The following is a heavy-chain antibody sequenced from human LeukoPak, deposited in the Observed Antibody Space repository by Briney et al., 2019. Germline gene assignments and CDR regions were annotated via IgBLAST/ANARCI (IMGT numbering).Heavy chain of an antibody. CDR3: AELGITMIGGV. V-gene: IGHV3-74*01. CDR1: GFTFSSYW. Sequence: GGSLRLSYTASGFTFSSYWMHWVRQAPGKGVVWVSRINSDGSSTNYADSVKGRFTISRDNAKNSLYLQMNSLRAEDTAVYYCAELGITMIGGVWGKGTTVTISS. D-gene: IGHD3-10*02. J-gene: IGHJ6*04. CDR2: INSDGSST.